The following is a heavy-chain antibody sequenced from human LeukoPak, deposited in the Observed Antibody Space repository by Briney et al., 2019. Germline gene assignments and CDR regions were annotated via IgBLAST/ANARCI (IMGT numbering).Heavy chain of an antibody. CDR3: AREYSGSYYVAAFDV. D-gene: IGHD1-26*01. CDR1: GFTFRNYG. V-gene: IGHV3-33*01. Sequence: GGSLRLSCAASGFTFRNYGMHWVRQAPGKGLEWVAVIWYDGSNKCYIDSVKGRFTISRDNSKNTVFLQMNSLRAEDTAVYYCAREYSGSYYVAAFDVWGQGTLVTVSS. J-gene: IGHJ3*01. CDR2: IWYDGSNK.